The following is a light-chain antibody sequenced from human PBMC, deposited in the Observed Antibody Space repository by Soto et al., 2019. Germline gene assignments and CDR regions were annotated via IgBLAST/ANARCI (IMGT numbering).Light chain of an antibody. V-gene: IGLV2-14*01. Sequence: QSVLTQPASVFGSPGQSITISCTGSSGDVATYNYVSWYQQHPGKAPKLMIYEVTNRPSGVSNRFSGSKSGNTASLTISGLQGEDEADYYRSSFTISSTYVFGTGTKVTVL. CDR3: SSFTISSTYV. CDR2: EVT. CDR1: SGDVATYNY. J-gene: IGLJ1*01.